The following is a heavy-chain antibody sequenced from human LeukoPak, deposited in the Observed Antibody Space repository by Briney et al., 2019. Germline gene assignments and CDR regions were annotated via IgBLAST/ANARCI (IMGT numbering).Heavy chain of an antibody. Sequence: ASVKVSCKASGGTFSSYAISWVRQAPGQGLEWMGGIIPIFGTANYAQKFQGRVTITADESTSTAYMELSSLRSEDTAVYYCARGYAAPYYYYMDVWGKGTTVTISS. J-gene: IGHJ6*03. CDR3: ARGYAAPYYYYMDV. D-gene: IGHD3-16*01. CDR2: IIPIFGTA. V-gene: IGHV1-69*13. CDR1: GGTFSSYA.